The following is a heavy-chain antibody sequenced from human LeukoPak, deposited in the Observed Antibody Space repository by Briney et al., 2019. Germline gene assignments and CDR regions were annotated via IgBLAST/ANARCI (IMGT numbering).Heavy chain of an antibody. Sequence: GGSLRLSCAASGFTFSSYEMNWVRQAPGKGLEWASYISSSGSTIYYADSVKGRFTISRDNAKDSLYLQMNSLRAEDMAVYYCARCGYYGSGAYDYWGQGTLVTVSS. V-gene: IGHV3-48*03. J-gene: IGHJ4*02. CDR1: GFTFSSYE. D-gene: IGHD3-10*01. CDR2: ISSSGSTI. CDR3: ARCGYYGSGAYDY.